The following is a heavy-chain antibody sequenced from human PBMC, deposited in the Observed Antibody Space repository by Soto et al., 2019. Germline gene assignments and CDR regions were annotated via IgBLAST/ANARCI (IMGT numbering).Heavy chain of an antibody. Sequence: QAQLVESGGGVVQPGRSLRLSCAASGFTFSSYGMHWVRQAPGKGLEWVTVISHDGGNKYDADSVKGRFTISRDNSKNTLYLQMNNLRPEDTAVYYCARGWSYDILTGYSYWGQGTLVTVSS. CDR1: GFTFSSYG. V-gene: IGHV3-30*03. CDR3: ARGWSYDILTGYSY. J-gene: IGHJ4*02. CDR2: ISHDGGNK. D-gene: IGHD3-9*01.